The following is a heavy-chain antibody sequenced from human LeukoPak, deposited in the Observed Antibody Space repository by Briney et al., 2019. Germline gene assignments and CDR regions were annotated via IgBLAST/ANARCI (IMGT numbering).Heavy chain of an antibody. J-gene: IGHJ4*02. Sequence: SETLSLTCTLSGGSISSYYWSWIRQPPGEGREWIGYIYYSGSTNYNPSLKSRVTISVDTSKNQFSLKLSSVTAADTAVYYCARGRKPDYYDSSGYQRRFDYWGQGTLVTVSS. D-gene: IGHD3-22*01. CDR2: IYYSGST. CDR3: ARGRKPDYYDSSGYQRRFDY. V-gene: IGHV4-59*01. CDR1: GGSISSYY.